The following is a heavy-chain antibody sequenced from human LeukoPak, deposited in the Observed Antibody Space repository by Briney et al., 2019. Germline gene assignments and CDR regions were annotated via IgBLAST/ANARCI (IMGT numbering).Heavy chain of an antibody. D-gene: IGHD6-19*01. V-gene: IGHV1-2*02. CDR1: GYSFTGYY. CDR2: INSNSGGT. J-gene: IGHJ4*02. Sequence: ASVKVSCKASGYSFTGYYMHWVRQAPGQGLEWMGWINSNSGGTNYAQKLQGRVTMTRDTSISTVYMELSRLRSDDTALYYSARSDIVVAGTFDYWGQGTLVIVSS. CDR3: ARSDIVVAGTFDY.